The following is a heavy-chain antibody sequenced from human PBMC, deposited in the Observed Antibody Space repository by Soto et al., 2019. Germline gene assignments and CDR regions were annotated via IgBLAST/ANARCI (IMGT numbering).Heavy chain of an antibody. CDR2: IYDSGNT. V-gene: IGHV4-30-2*01. Sequence: QLQLQESGSGLVKPSQTLSLTCAVSVGSISVTTYSWGWIRQQPGKGLEWIGYIYDSGNTYYNPSLKSQFSISVDRSKNQFSLKLSSVTAADTAVYYCARGQGAAAGHSNFDYWSQGALVTVSS. CDR1: VGSISVTTYS. CDR3: ARGQGAAAGHSNFDY. D-gene: IGHD6-13*01. J-gene: IGHJ4*02.